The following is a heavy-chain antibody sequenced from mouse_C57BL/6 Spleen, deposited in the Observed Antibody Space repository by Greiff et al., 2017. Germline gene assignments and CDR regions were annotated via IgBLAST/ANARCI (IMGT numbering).Heavy chain of an antibody. CDR2: IWRGGST. CDR1: GFSLTSYG. D-gene: IGHD1-1*01. Sequence: VQLQQSGPGLVQPSQSLSITCTVSGFSLTSYGVHWVRQSPGKGLEWLGVIWRGGSTDYNAAFMSRLSITKDNSKSQVFFKMNSLQADDTAIYFFAKKSYGSSPLYFDVWGTGTTATLSS. J-gene: IGHJ1*03. CDR3: AKKSYGSSPLYFDV. V-gene: IGHV2-5*01.